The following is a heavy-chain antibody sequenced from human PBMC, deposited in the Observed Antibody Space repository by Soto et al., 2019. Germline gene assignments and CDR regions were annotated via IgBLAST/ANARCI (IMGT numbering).Heavy chain of an antibody. V-gene: IGHV3-74*01. J-gene: IGHJ5*02. CDR3: ARESGDWPLNWFDP. CDR2: ITSDGKSK. D-gene: IGHD2-21*02. Sequence: PXGSLRLSFAASGFNFSNHCMHWVRQRPAEGLVWVSRITSDGKSKAYAESVKGRFAISRDNAKNTLYLQMNGLTAEDTAVYYCARESGDWPLNWFDPWGQGTLVTVSS. CDR1: GFNFSNHC.